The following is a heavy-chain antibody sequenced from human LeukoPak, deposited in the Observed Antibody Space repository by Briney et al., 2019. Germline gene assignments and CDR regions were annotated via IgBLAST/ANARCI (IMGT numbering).Heavy chain of an antibody. Sequence: AGGSLRLTCAASGFNIANSAMSWVRQTPRKGLEWVSVISGSGSSTYYADSVKGRFTISRDDSKNTLYLQMNSLRAEDTAVYFCAKDSARYSRSDYWGQGTLVTVSS. CDR1: GFNIANSA. CDR2: ISGSGSST. J-gene: IGHJ4*02. V-gene: IGHV3-23*01. CDR3: AKDSARYSRSDY. D-gene: IGHD1-26*01.